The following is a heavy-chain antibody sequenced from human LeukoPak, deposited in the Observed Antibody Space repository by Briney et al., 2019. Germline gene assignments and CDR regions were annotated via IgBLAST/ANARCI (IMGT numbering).Heavy chain of an antibody. CDR1: GGTFSSYA. Sequence: SVKVSCKASGGTFSSYAISWVRQAPGQGLEWMGRIIPILGTANYAQKFQGRVTITTDESTSTAYMELSSLRSEDTAVYYCARDYGSSWYEDAFDIWGQGTMVTVSS. J-gene: IGHJ3*02. CDR2: IIPILGTA. V-gene: IGHV1-69*11. CDR3: ARDYGSSWYEDAFDI. D-gene: IGHD6-13*01.